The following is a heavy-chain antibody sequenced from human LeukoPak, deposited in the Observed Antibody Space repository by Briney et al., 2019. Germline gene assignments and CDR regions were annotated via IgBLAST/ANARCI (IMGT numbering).Heavy chain of an antibody. CDR2: ISWNSGSI. J-gene: IGHJ3*02. CDR1: GFTFSSYA. Sequence: GGSLRLSCAASGFTFSSYAMSWVRQAPGKGLEWVSGISWNSGSIGYADSVKGRFTISRDNAKNSLYLQMNSLRAEDTALYYCAKPLAAAGIKKDAFDIWGQGTMVTVSS. D-gene: IGHD6-13*01. CDR3: AKPLAAAGIKKDAFDI. V-gene: IGHV3-9*01.